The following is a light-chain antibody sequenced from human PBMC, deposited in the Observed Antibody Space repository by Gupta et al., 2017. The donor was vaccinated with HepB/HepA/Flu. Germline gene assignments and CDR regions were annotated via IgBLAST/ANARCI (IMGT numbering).Light chain of an antibody. CDR2: TAS. Sequence: DIQMTQSPSTLSASVGDRVTITCRASQNINNNWLAWYQQKPGKAPKLLIYTASNLQSGVPSRFSGSGSGTEFTLTSSSLQPDDFANYYGQYDYMSSIFGQGTKLEIK. CDR3: QYDYMSSI. CDR1: QNINNNW. J-gene: IGKJ2*02. V-gene: IGKV1-5*03.